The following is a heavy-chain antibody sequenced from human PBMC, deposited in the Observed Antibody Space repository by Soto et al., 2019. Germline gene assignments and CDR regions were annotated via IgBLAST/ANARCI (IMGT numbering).Heavy chain of an antibody. CDR1: GGSFSGYY. J-gene: IGHJ3*02. CDR3: ARALQLLPTAPDAFDI. D-gene: IGHD3-10*01. CDR2: INHSGST. V-gene: IGHV4-34*01. Sequence: SETLSLTCAVYGGSFSGYYWSWIRQPPGKGLEWIGEINHSGSTNYNPSLKSRVTISVDTSKNQFSLKLSSVTAADTAVYYCARALQLLPTAPDAFDIWGQGTMVTVSS.